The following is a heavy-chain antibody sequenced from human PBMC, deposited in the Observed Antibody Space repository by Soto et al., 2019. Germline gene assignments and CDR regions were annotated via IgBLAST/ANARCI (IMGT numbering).Heavy chain of an antibody. Sequence: ASVKVSCKASGYTFTNNDVTWVRQATGQGLEWMGWMNPGSGDTGYAQKFQGKVTMTRNISIATAYMELSSLRSEDTAIYYCARMASFGSLNWFDPWGQGTLVTVSS. J-gene: IGHJ5*02. CDR1: GYTFTNND. V-gene: IGHV1-8*01. CDR2: MNPGSGDT. CDR3: ARMASFGSLNWFDP. D-gene: IGHD5-18*01.